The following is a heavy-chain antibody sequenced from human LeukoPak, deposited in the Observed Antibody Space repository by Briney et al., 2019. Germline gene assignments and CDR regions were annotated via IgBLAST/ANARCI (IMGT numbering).Heavy chain of an antibody. Sequence: SETLSLTCTVSGGSISSSIYYWGWLRQPPGKGREWIGTIYYSGNTFYSPSLKSRVTISIDTSKNQFSLKLSSVTAADTALYYCARHPSFDWFGPWGQGTLVSVSS. CDR3: ARHPSFDWFGP. CDR1: GGSISSSIYY. V-gene: IGHV4-39*01. D-gene: IGHD3-3*01. CDR2: IYYSGNT. J-gene: IGHJ5*02.